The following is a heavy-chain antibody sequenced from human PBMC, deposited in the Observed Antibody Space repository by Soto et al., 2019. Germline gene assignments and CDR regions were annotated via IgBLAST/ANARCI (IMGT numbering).Heavy chain of an antibody. CDR1: GFTFSSHA. D-gene: IGHD3-22*01. CDR2: ISGGGGST. Sequence: GGSLRLSCAASGFTFSSHAMSWVRQAPGKGLEWVSGISGGGGSTYTPDSVKGRFTVSRDNSKNTLYLQMHNLRAEDTAVYYCVNGGGNYEYPYFFDYWGQGTLVTVSS. V-gene: IGHV3-23*01. J-gene: IGHJ4*02. CDR3: VNGGGNYEYPYFFDY.